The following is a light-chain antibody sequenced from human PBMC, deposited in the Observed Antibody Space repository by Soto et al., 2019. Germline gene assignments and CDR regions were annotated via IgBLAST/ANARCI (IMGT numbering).Light chain of an antibody. V-gene: IGLV2-14*01. CDR2: EVS. Sequence: LKRPARLSRSPAHSITITYNGTRSDVCCYNYVSWYQQRPGKAPQIMIYEVSNRPSGVYTRFSGSNYGKTSVLTVAGHKAEDEAHYYCSSYTSSTTTYVFGIGIKVTL. CDR1: RSDVCCYNY. J-gene: IGLJ1*01. CDR3: SSYTSSTTTYV.